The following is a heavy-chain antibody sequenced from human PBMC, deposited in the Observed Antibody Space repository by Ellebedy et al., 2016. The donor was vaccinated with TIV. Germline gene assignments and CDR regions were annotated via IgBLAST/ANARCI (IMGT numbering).Heavy chain of an antibody. V-gene: IGHV5-51*01. CDR1: GYNFNNFW. D-gene: IGHD2/OR15-2a*01. CDR3: ARPNMGYYNRDV. J-gene: IGHJ6*03. Sequence: GESLKISCAGSGYNFNNFWIGWVRQMPGKGLEWMGIYSPSFQGQVTISADKSISTAYLQWSSLKASDTAMYYCARPNMGYYNRDVWGEGTTVTVSS.